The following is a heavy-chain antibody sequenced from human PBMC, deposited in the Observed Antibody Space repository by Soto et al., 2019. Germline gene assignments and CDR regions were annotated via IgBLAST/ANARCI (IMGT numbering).Heavy chain of an antibody. D-gene: IGHD2-15*01. CDR1: SGSISSSNW. CDR2: IYHSGST. V-gene: IGHV4-4*02. J-gene: IGHJ3*02. CDR3: ARGLKVVAATHDGAFDI. Sequence: SETLSLTCAVSSGSISSSNWWSWVRQPPGKGLEWIGEIYHSGSTNYNPSLKSRVTISVDKSKNQFSLKLSSVTAADTAVYYCARGLKVVAATHDGAFDIWGQGTMVTVSS.